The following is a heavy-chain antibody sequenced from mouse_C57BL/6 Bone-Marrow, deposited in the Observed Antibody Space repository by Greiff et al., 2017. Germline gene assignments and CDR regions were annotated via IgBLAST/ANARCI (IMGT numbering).Heavy chain of an antibody. Sequence: EVKLVESGAELVRPGASVKLSCTASGFNIKDDYMHWVKQRPEQGLEWIGWIDPENGDTEYASKFQGKATITADTSSNTAYLQLSSLTSEDTAVYYCTPFYGSSFDYWGQGTTLTVSS. CDR2: IDPENGDT. J-gene: IGHJ2*01. V-gene: IGHV14-4*01. CDR3: TPFYGSSFDY. CDR1: GFNIKDDY. D-gene: IGHD1-1*01.